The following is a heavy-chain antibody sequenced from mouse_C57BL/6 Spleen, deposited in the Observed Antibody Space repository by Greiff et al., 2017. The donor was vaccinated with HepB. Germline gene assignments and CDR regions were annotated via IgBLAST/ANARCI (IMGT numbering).Heavy chain of an antibody. CDR1: GFTFSNYW. J-gene: IGHJ4*01. CDR3: ICCGYDEDY. V-gene: IGHV6-3*01. CDR2: IRLKSDNYAT. Sequence: EVKLQESGGGLVQPGGSMKLSCVASGFTFSNYWMNWVRQSPEKGLEWVAQIRLKSDNYATHYAESVKGRFTISRDDSKSSVYLQMNNLRAEDTGIYYCICCGYDEDYWGQGTSVTVSS. D-gene: IGHD2-2*01.